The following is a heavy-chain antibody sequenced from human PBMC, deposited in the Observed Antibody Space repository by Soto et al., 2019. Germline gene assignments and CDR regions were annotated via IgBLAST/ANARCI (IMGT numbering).Heavy chain of an antibody. CDR3: AREEFEAGRGHFGY. J-gene: IGHJ4*02. CDR1: GFTFSTSA. CDR2: ISYGGNNK. D-gene: IGHD6-13*01. V-gene: IGHV3-30-3*01. Sequence: QVQVVESGGGVVQPGGSLRLSCAASGFTFSTSAMHWVRQAPGKGLEWMAMISYGGNNKYYADSVKGRFTISRDISKRPMYLKMNSLRAEDTAVYYCAREEFEAGRGHFGYWGQGTLVSVSS.